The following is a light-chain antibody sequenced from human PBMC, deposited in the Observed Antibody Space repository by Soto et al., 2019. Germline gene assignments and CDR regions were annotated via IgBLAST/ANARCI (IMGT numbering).Light chain of an antibody. J-gene: IGLJ2*01. Sequence: SYELTQPPSVSVAPGNTARITCGGNNIGSKSVHWYQQKPGQAPVLVIYYDSDRPSGIPERFSGSNSGNTATLTISRVEAGDEADYYCQVWDSSSDPNVVFGGGTKLTVL. CDR3: QVWDSSSDPNVV. CDR2: YDS. CDR1: NIGSKS. V-gene: IGLV3-21*04.